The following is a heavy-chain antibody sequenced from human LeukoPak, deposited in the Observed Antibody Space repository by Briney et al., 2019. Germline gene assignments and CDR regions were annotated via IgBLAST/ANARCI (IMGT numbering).Heavy chain of an antibody. Sequence: SETLSLTCSVSGGSISSNYWSWIRQPPGKGLEWIGFFSYSGSTNYNPSLKSRVTMSVDTSKNQFSLKLSSVTAADTAVYYCARTGRTYYYDSSGSYYFDYWGQGTLVTVSS. D-gene: IGHD3-22*01. V-gene: IGHV4-59*12. J-gene: IGHJ4*02. CDR3: ARTGRTYYYDSSGSYYFDY. CDR1: GGSISSNY. CDR2: FSYSGST.